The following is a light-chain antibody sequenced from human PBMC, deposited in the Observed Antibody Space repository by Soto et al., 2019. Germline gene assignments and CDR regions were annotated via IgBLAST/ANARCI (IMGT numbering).Light chain of an antibody. J-gene: IGKJ5*01. CDR1: QSVSRY. Sequence: EIVFTQSPATLSLSPGERATLSCRASQSVSRYLAWYEQKPGQAPRLLIYDASNRATGIPARFSGSGSGTDFTLTISSLEPEDFVVYYCQQRSNWPPTFGQGTRLEIK. CDR3: QQRSNWPPT. V-gene: IGKV3-11*01. CDR2: DAS.